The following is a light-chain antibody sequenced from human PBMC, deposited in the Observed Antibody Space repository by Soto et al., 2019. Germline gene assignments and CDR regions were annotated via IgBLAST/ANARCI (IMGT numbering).Light chain of an antibody. CDR3: QQYGSSPLT. CDR2: GAS. J-gene: IGKJ1*01. Sequence: EIVLTQSPGTLSLSPGERATLSCSASQSVSSSDLAWYQQKPGQAPRLLIYGASSRATGIPDRFSGSGSGTDFTLTISRLEPEDFAVYYCQQYGSSPLTFGQGTKVEIK. CDR1: QSVSSSD. V-gene: IGKV3-20*01.